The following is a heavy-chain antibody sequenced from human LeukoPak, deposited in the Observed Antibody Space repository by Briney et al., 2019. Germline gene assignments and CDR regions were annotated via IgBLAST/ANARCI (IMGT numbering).Heavy chain of an antibody. CDR2: ISSSSSYI. J-gene: IGHJ4*02. CDR1: GFTFSSYS. CDR3: ARDLKGKFDY. Sequence: PGGSLRLSCAASGFTFSSYSMNWVRQAPGKGLEWVSSISSSSSYIYYADSVKGRFTISRGNAKNSLYLQMNSLRAEDTAVYYCARDLKGKFDYWGQGTLVTVSS. V-gene: IGHV3-21*01. D-gene: IGHD3-10*01.